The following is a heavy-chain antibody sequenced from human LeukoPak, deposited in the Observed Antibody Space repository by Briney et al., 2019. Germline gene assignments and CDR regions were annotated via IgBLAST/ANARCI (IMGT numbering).Heavy chain of an antibody. D-gene: IGHD3-3*01. CDR3: ARGLDFWSGPYSY. CDR1: GGSFSGYY. CDR2: INHSGST. Sequence: PSETLSLTCAVYGGSFSGYYWSWLRQPPGKGLEWIGEINHSGSTDYNPSLKSRVTISVDTSKNQFSLKLSSVTAADTAVYYCARGLDFWSGPYSYWGQGTLVTVSS. J-gene: IGHJ4*02. V-gene: IGHV4-34*01.